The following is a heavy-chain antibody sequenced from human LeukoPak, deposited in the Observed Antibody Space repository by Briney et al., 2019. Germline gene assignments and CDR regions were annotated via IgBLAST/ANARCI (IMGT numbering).Heavy chain of an antibody. V-gene: IGHV1-46*01. Sequence: ASVKVSCKASGYTFTNYHMNWVRQAPGQGLEWMGIINPSGGSTTNAQKFQGRVIMTREMSTSTVYMELSSLRSEDAAVYFCARYGHSPFFDYWGQGTLVIVSS. J-gene: IGHJ4*02. CDR2: INPSGGST. CDR1: GYTFTNYH. D-gene: IGHD4-17*01. CDR3: ARYGHSPFFDY.